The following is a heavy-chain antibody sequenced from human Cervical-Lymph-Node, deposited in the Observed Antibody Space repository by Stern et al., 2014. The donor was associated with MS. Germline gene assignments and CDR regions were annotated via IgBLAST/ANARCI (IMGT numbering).Heavy chain of an antibody. D-gene: IGHD6-6*01. J-gene: IGHJ4*02. CDR3: AADGYSSSSPFDY. Sequence: QLVQSGPEVKKPGTSVKVSCKASGFTFTSSAVQWVRQARGQRLEWIGWIVVGSGNTNYAQKFQERVTITRDMSTSTAYMELSSLRSEDTAVYYCAADGYSSSSPFDYWGQGTRVTVSS. CDR1: GFTFTSSA. CDR2: IVVGSGNT. V-gene: IGHV1-58*01.